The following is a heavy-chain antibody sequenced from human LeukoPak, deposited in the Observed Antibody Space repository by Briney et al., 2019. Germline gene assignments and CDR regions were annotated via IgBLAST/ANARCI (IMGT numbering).Heavy chain of an antibody. J-gene: IGHJ3*02. CDR1: GFTFSSDY. CDR2: ISSGGRT. V-gene: IGHV3-66*01. CDR3: ARDSGDMGAFDI. Sequence: GGSLRLSCAASGFTFSSDYMSWVRQAPGKGLEWFSVISSGGRTFYADSVKGRFTISRDKYKYTLYLQMNSLRAEDTAVYYYARDSGDMGAFDIWGQGTMVTVSS. D-gene: IGHD7-27*01.